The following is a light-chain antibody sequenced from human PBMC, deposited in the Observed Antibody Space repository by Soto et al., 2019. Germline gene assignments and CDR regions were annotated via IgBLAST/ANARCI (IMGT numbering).Light chain of an antibody. CDR1: SSDVGGYNY. J-gene: IGLJ2*01. V-gene: IGLV2-14*01. CDR2: DVS. CDR3: SSYTSSSTEV. Sequence: ALTQPASVSGSPGQSITISCTGTSSDVGGYNYVSWYQQHPGKAPKLMIYDVSNRPSGVSNRFSGSKSGNTASLTISGLQAEDEADYYCSSYTSSSTEVFGGGTKLTVL.